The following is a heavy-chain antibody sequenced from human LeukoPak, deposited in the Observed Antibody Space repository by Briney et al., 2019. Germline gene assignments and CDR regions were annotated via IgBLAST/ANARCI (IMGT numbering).Heavy chain of an antibody. CDR3: ARSADYDSSGYYYDSDY. CDR2: ISAYNGNT. V-gene: IGHV1-18*01. CDR1: GYTFTSYG. Sequence: GASVKVSCKASGYTFTSYGISWVRQAPGQGLEWMGWISAYNGNTNYAQKLQGRVTMTTDTSTSTAYMELRSLRSDDTAVYYCARSADYDSSGYYYDSDYWGQVTLVTVSS. J-gene: IGHJ4*02. D-gene: IGHD3-22*01.